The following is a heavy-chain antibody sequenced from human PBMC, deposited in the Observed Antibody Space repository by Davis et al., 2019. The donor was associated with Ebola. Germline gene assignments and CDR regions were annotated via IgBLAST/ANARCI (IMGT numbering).Heavy chain of an antibody. D-gene: IGHD3-10*01. CDR2: IYYSGST. V-gene: IGHV4-31*11. J-gene: IGHJ4*02. CDR1: GGSFSGYY. Sequence: SETLSLTCAVYGGSFSGYYWSWIRQHPGKGLEWIGYIYYSGSTYYNPSLKSRVTISVDTSKNQFSLKLSSVTPEDTAVYYCARENFGWSGSYYKSFDYWGQGALVTVSS. CDR3: ARENFGWSGSYYKSFDY.